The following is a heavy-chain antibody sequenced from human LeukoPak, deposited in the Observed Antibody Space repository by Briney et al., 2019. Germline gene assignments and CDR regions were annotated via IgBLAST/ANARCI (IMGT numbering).Heavy chain of an antibody. J-gene: IGHJ4*02. Sequence: SSVKVSCKASGGTFSSYAISWVRQAPGQGLEWMGWIIPIFGTANYAQKFQGRVTITTDESTSTAYMELSSLRSEDTAVYYCARGGNRIAARRRGYSGYDFDYWGQGTLVTVSS. D-gene: IGHD5-12*01. CDR3: ARGGNRIAARRRGYSGYDFDY. V-gene: IGHV1-69*05. CDR2: IIPIFGTA. CDR1: GGTFSSYA.